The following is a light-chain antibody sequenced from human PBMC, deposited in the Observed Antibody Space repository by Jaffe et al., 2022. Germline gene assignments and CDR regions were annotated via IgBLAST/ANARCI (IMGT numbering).Light chain of an antibody. CDR3: QSYDSGSNV. J-gene: IGLJ1*01. Sequence: QSVLTQPPSVSGAPGQRVTISCTGSTFNIGAGYDVHWYQQFPGTAPKLLIYGNNNRPSGVPDRFSGSTSGTSASLAITGLQAEDEADYYCQSYDSGSNVFGTGTKVTVL. V-gene: IGLV1-40*01. CDR2: GNN. CDR1: TFNIGAGYD.